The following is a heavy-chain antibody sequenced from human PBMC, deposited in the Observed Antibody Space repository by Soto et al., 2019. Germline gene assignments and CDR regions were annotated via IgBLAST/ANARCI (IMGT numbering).Heavy chain of an antibody. D-gene: IGHD1-26*01. V-gene: IGHV3-7*03. CDR2: IKQDGSEI. CDR1: GFTFSSYW. CDR3: ARGWASLDY. J-gene: IGHJ4*02. Sequence: EVQSVESGGGLVQPGGSLRLSCAASGFTFSSYWMSWVRQAPGKGLEWVANIKQDGSEIYYLDSVKGRFTISRDNAKNSLYLQMNSLRDEEKAVYYCARGWASLDYWGQGTLVTVSS.